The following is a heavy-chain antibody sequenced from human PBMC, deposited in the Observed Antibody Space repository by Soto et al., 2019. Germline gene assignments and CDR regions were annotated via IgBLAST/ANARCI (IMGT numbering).Heavy chain of an antibody. D-gene: IGHD6-6*01. Sequence: GGSLRLSCAASGFTFSSYAMTWVRQAPGKGLEWVSGISGSGGNTYYADSVKGRFTISRDNSKNTLYLQMNSLRAEDTAVYYCAKGRYSSSSNYFDYWGQGTLVTVSS. CDR1: GFTFSSYA. J-gene: IGHJ4*02. V-gene: IGHV3-23*01. CDR3: AKGRYSSSSNYFDY. CDR2: ISGSGGNT.